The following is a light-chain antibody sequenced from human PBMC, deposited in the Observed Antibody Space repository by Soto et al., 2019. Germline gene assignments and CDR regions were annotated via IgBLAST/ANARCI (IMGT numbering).Light chain of an antibody. CDR1: SSDVGFYNF. CDR2: EVT. J-gene: IGLJ1*01. V-gene: IGLV2-8*01. Sequence: QSALTQPPSASGSPGQSLTISCTGTSSDVGFYNFVSWYQQRPGKAPKLVIYEVTKRPSGVPDRFSGSKSGNTASLTISGLQAEDEADYYCSSYTAGGTIFGTGTKLTVL. CDR3: SSYTAGGTI.